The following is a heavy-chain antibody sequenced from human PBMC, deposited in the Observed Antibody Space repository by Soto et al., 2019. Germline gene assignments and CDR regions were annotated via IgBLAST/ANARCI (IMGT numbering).Heavy chain of an antibody. CDR1: GGSISSGDYY. Sequence: LSLTCTVSGGSISSGDYYWSWIRQPPGKGLEWIGYIYYSGSTYYNPSLKSRVTISVDTSKNQFSLKLSSVTAADTAVYYCARWGWLDYYFDYWGQGTLVTVSS. V-gene: IGHV4-30-4*01. CDR2: IYYSGST. CDR3: ARWGWLDYYFDY. D-gene: IGHD6-19*01. J-gene: IGHJ4*02.